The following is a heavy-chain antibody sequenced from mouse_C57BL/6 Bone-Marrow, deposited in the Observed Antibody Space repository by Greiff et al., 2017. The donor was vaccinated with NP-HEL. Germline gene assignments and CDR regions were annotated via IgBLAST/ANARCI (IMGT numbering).Heavy chain of an antibody. CDR3: TRCRHYYGSPFDY. CDR2: IDPETGGT. V-gene: IGHV1-15*01. CDR1: GYTFTDYE. D-gene: IGHD1-1*01. J-gene: IGHJ2*01. Sequence: QVQLQQSGAELVRPGASVTLSCKASGYTFTDYEMHWVKQTPVHGLEWIGAIDPETGGTAYNQKFKGKAILTADKSSSTAYMVLRSLTSEDSAVYYCTRCRHYYGSPFDYWGQGTTLTVSS.